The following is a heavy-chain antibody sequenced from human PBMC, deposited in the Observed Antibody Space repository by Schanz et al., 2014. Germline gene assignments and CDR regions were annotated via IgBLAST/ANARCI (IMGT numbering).Heavy chain of an antibody. CDR2: ISDSGDST. CDR1: GFTFRNYG. Sequence: QAQLVESGGGVVQPGRSLRLSCVASGFTFRNYGMSWVRQAPGQGLEWVSDISDSGDSTHYADSVKGRFTISRDNAKNSLFLQMNSLSAEDTAVYYCAKVAPAATYLDSWGLGTLVTVSS. D-gene: IGHD2-2*01. V-gene: IGHV3-11*01. J-gene: IGHJ4*02. CDR3: AKVAPAATYLDS.